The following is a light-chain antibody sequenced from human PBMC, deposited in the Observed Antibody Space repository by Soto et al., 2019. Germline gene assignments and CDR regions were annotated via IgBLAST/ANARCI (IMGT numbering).Light chain of an antibody. CDR1: SSDIGAYNY. CDR2: EVT. Sequence: QSVLTQPASVSGSPGQSVTISCTGTSSDIGAYNYVSWYQQHPGKAPKLLIYEVTNRPSGVSDRFSGSKSGNTASLTISGLQAEDEANYYCTSYTPLSNRVFSNGTRSPS. CDR3: TSYTPLSNRV. J-gene: IGLJ1*01. V-gene: IGLV2-14*01.